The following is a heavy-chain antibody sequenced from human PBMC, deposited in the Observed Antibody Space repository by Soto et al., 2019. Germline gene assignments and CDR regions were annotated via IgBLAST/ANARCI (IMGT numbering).Heavy chain of an antibody. J-gene: IGHJ6*02. CDR1: GGTFSSYA. V-gene: IGHV1-69*13. CDR2: IIPIFGTA. D-gene: IGHD1-7*01. CDR3: AREMYNWNYGRGYYYYYGMDV. Sequence: SVKVSCKASGGTFSSYAISWVRQAPGQGLEWMGGIIPIFGTANYAQKFQGRVTITADESTSTAYMELSSLRSEDTAVYYCAREMYNWNYGRGYYYYYGMDVWGQGTTVTVS.